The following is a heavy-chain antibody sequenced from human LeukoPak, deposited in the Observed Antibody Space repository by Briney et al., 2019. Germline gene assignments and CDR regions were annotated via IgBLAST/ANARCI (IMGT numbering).Heavy chain of an antibody. V-gene: IGHV4-39*01. CDR2: LYYSGST. CDR3: ARQYCSSTSCFDY. D-gene: IGHD2-2*01. Sequence: SETLSLTCTVSGGSISSSSYYWGWIRQPPGKGLEWIGSLYYSGSTYYNPSLKSRVTISVDSSKNQFPLKLSSVTAADTAVYYCARQYCSSTSCFDYWGQGTLVTVSS. J-gene: IGHJ4*02. CDR1: GGSISSSSYY.